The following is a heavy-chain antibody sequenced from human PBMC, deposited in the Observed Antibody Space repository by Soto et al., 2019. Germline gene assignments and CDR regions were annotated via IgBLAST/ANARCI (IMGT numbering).Heavy chain of an antibody. D-gene: IGHD6-13*01. CDR3: ATHGAGYSSSWGIYDYYYYGMDV. CDR2: IYYSGST. J-gene: IGHJ6*02. CDR1: GGSIRTYY. V-gene: IGHV4-59*08. Sequence: SETLSLTCTVSGGSIRTYYWSWIRQPPGKGLEWIGYIYYSGSTNYNPSLKSRVTISVDTSKNQFSLKLSSVTAADTAVYYCATHGAGYSSSWGIYDYYYYGMDVWGQGTTVTVSS.